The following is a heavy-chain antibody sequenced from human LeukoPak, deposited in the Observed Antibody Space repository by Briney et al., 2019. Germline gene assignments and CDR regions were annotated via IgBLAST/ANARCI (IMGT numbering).Heavy chain of an antibody. Sequence: HPGGSLRLSCAASGFTLSSYAMSWVRQAPGKGLEWVSAISGSGGSTYYADSVKGRFTISRDNSKNTLYLQMNSLRAEDTAVYYCAKDLRLTAAGGDYFDYWGQGTLVTVSS. CDR1: GFTLSSYA. CDR2: ISGSGGST. J-gene: IGHJ4*02. CDR3: AKDLRLTAAGGDYFDY. V-gene: IGHV3-23*01. D-gene: IGHD6-13*01.